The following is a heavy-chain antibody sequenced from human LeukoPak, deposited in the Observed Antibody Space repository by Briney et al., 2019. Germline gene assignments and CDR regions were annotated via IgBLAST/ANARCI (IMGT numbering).Heavy chain of an antibody. CDR2: ISSSSSYT. D-gene: IGHD6-13*01. V-gene: IGHV3-11*06. Sequence: GGSLRLSCGASGFTFSDYYMSWIRQAPGKGLEWVSYISSSSSYTNYADSVKGRFTISRDNAKNSLYLQMNSLGAEDTAVYYCATAPVIAATFFPDYWGQGTLVTVSS. CDR3: ATAPVIAATFFPDY. CDR1: GFTFSDYY. J-gene: IGHJ4*02.